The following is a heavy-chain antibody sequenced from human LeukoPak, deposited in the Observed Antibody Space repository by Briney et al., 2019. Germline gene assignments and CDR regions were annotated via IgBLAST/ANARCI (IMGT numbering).Heavy chain of an antibody. Sequence: PGGSLRLSCTASGFAFGDYAMSWVRQAPGKGLEWVGFIRSKGYGGTTDYAASVKGRFTISRDDSKSIAYLQMNRLTTEDTAVYYCTRDNYYGSGRAMDVWGQGTTVTVSS. CDR1: GFAFGDYA. J-gene: IGHJ6*02. V-gene: IGHV3-49*04. CDR2: IRSKGYGGTT. CDR3: TRDNYYGSGRAMDV. D-gene: IGHD3-10*01.